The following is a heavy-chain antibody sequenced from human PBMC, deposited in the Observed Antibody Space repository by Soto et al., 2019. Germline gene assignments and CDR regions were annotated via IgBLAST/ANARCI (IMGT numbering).Heavy chain of an antibody. D-gene: IGHD3-9*01. CDR1: GFTFSSYS. CDR3: ARDPTAYWDYDILTGYKDY. Sequence: GGSLRLSCAASGFTFSSYSMNWVRQAPGKGLEWVSSISSSSSYIYYADSVKGRFTISRDNAKNSLYLQMNSLRAEDTAVYYCARDPTAYWDYDILTGYKDYWGQGT. V-gene: IGHV3-21*01. J-gene: IGHJ4*02. CDR2: ISSSSSYI.